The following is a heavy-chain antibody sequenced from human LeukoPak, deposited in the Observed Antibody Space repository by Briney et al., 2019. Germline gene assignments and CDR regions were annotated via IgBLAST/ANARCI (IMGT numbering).Heavy chain of an antibody. J-gene: IGHJ4*02. Sequence: PGGSLRLSCAASGVTSNYMTWVRQAPGKALEWVSVIYNGGTTYYADSVKGRFTISRDNSKSTLFVYLQMNSLRTDDTALYYCAGGGEAARSLAYWGQGALVTVSS. CDR3: AGGGEAARSLAY. CDR1: GVTSNY. CDR2: IYNGGTT. D-gene: IGHD6-6*01. V-gene: IGHV3-66*02.